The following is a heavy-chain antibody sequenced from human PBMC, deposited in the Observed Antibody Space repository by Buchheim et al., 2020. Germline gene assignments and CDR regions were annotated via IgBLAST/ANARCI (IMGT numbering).Heavy chain of an antibody. CDR3: AGYLVVVVATNAGAHWFDP. CDR1: GGSFSGYY. D-gene: IGHD2-15*01. Sequence: QVQLQQWGAGLLKPSETLSLTCAVYGGSFSGYYWSWIRQPPGKGLEWIGEINHSGSTNYNPSLKSRVTISVDTSKNQFSLKVGTVTAAETAVYYCAGYLVVVVATNAGAHWFDPWGQG. J-gene: IGHJ5*02. V-gene: IGHV4-34*01. CDR2: INHSGST.